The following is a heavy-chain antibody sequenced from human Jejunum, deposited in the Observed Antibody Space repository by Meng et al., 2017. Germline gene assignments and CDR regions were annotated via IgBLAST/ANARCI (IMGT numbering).Heavy chain of an antibody. CDR1: GGSFSDHY. CDR3: ARGDDWAKSGNF. Sequence: QVQLRPWGAGLLKPSEPLSLTCAVYGGSFSDHYLTWIRQPPGKGLEWIGEIHPSGRTYYSPSLQSRVTITLDTSKNQFSLTLNSVTAADTAVYYCARGDDWAKSGNFWGQGTLVTVSS. V-gene: IGHV4-34*01. J-gene: IGHJ4*02. D-gene: IGHD3-9*01. CDR2: IHPSGRT.